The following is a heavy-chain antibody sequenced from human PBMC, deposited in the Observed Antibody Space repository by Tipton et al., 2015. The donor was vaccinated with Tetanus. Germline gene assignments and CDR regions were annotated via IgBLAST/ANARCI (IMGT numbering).Heavy chain of an antibody. Sequence: GLVKPSETLSLTCSVSGYSIIVSHHTWAWIRQSPGKGLDWIGSIHYSRTTHYSPSFESRVTVSEETSKNQVSLKLTSVTAADTAVYYCARPVKQWLVPVDSWGQGTLVTVSS. D-gene: IGHD6-19*01. CDR1: GYSIIVSHHT. J-gene: IGHJ4*02. V-gene: IGHV4-39*01. CDR2: IHYSRTT. CDR3: ARPVKQWLVPVDS.